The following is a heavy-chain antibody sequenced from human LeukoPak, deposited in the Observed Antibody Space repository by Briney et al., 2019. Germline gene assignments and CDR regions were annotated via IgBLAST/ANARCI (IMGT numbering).Heavy chain of an antibody. CDR3: AKELVVWSTVDS. J-gene: IGHJ4*02. CDR1: GFTFSSHA. V-gene: IGHV3-23*01. D-gene: IGHD3-9*01. CDR2: ISGSGGNT. Sequence: QAGGSLRLSCAASGFTFSSHALSWVRQAPGKGLEWISAISGSGGNTYYADSVKGRFTISRDNSKSTLHLQMNSLRAEDTVISYCAKELVVWSTVDSWGQGTLVTVSS.